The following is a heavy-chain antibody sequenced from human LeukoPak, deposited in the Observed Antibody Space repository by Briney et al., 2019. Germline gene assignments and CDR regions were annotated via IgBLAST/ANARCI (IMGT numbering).Heavy chain of an antibody. CDR1: GGSISSYY. CDR2: IYYSGST. V-gene: IGHV4-59*01. CDR3: AREGEKDSSSSLDY. Sequence: SSETLSLTCTVSGGSISSYYWSWIRQPPGKGLEWIGYIYYSGSTNYNPSLKSRVTISVDTSKNQFSLKLSSVTAADTAVYYCAREGEKDSSSSLDYWGQGTLVTVSS. J-gene: IGHJ4*02. D-gene: IGHD6-6*01.